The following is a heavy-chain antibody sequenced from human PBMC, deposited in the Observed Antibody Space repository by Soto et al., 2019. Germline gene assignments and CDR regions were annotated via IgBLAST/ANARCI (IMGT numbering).Heavy chain of an antibody. J-gene: IGHJ4*02. D-gene: IGHD6-19*01. CDR1: GGSISSGDYY. Sequence: ASETLSLTCTVSGGSISSGDYYWSWIRQPPGKGLEWLGYVYYTGSTNYSPSLRSRVSISVDTSKNEFSLRLSSVTAADTAVYFCARSVAVPGAHIDYWGQGTQVTVSS. CDR2: VYYTGST. CDR3: ARSVAVPGAHIDY. V-gene: IGHV4-61*08.